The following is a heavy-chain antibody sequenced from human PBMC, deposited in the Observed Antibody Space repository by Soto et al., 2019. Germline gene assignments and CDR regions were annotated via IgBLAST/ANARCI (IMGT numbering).Heavy chain of an antibody. D-gene: IGHD3-10*01. CDR1: GFSLTTSGVG. Sequence: QITLKESGPTLVKPTQTLTLTCTFSGFSLTTSGVGVGWIRQPPGKALKWLALIYWYDDKRYSQSLKSRLTTTKDTSRNQVVLTMTNMDPVDTATYFCATRDGFGEFGSWGQGNLVTVSS. J-gene: IGHJ5*01. V-gene: IGHV2-5*01. CDR3: ATRDGFGEFGS. CDR2: IYWYDDK.